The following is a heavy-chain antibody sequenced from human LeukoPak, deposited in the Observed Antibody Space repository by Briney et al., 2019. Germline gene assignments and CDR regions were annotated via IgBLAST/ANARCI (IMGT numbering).Heavy chain of an antibody. CDR2: MYPGDSDT. CDR1: GWSFTNYW. CDR3: ARQELSSGWYGSNNWFDP. Sequence: GESLKISCKGSGWSFTNYWIAWVRQMPGNGLEWMGIMYPGDSDTRYRPSFQDQVTISADKSISTAYLQWSSLKASDTAMYYCARQELSSGWYGSNNWFDPWGQGTLVTVSS. J-gene: IGHJ5*02. V-gene: IGHV5-51*01. D-gene: IGHD6-19*01.